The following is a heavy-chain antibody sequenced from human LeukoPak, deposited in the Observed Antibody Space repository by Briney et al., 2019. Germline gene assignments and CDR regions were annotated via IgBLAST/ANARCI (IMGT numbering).Heavy chain of an antibody. CDR2: ISSSSSYI. CDR1: GFTFSSYS. D-gene: IGHD2-15*01. Sequence: GGSLRLSCAASGFTFSSYSMNWVRQAPGKGLEWVSSISSSSSYIYYADSVKGRFTISRDNAKNSLYLQMNSLRAEDTAVYYCAREYCSGGSCQYYFVYWGQGTLVTVSS. V-gene: IGHV3-21*01. J-gene: IGHJ4*02. CDR3: AREYCSGGSCQYYFVY.